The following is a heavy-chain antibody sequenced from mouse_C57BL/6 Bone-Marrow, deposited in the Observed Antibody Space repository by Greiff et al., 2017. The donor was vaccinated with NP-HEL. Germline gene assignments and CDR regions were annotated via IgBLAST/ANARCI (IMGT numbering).Heavy chain of an antibody. CDR3: ARDYGSSFYWYFDV. D-gene: IGHD1-1*01. CDR1: GYTFTDYY. V-gene: IGHV1-75*01. Sequence: VQLQQSGPELVKPGASVKISCKASGYTFTDYYINWVKQRPGQGLEWIGWIFPGSGSTYYNEKFKGKATLTVAKSSSTAYMLLSSLTSEDSAVYFCARDYGSSFYWYFDVWGTGTTVTVSS. CDR2: IFPGSGST. J-gene: IGHJ1*03.